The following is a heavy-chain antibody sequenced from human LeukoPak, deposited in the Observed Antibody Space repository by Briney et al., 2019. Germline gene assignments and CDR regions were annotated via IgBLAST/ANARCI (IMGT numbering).Heavy chain of an antibody. D-gene: IGHD5-18*01. CDR3: AKPQLWLHDAFDI. CDR2: ISGSGGST. J-gene: IGHJ3*02. CDR1: GFTFSKAW. Sequence: PGGSLRLSCAASGFTFSKAWMSWVRQAPGKGLEWVSAISGSGGSTYYADSVKGRFTISRDNSKNTLYLQMNSLRAEDTAVYYCAKPQLWLHDAFDIWGQGTMVTVSS. V-gene: IGHV3-23*01.